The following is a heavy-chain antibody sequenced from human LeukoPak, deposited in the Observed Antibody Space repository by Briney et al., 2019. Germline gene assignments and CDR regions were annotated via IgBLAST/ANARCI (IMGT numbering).Heavy chain of an antibody. V-gene: IGHV4-59*01. J-gene: IGHJ3*02. CDR2: IYYSGTT. CDR3: ARLPPYDILTGGTFDI. CDR1: GGAIDNYY. Sequence: SETLSLTCSVSGGAIDNYYWSWIRQPPGKGLEWIGYIYYSGTTHYNPSFKSRVTMSVDTSKNEFSLKVNSVTAAETGMYYCARLPPYDILTGGTFDIWRQGTMVTVAS. D-gene: IGHD3-9*01.